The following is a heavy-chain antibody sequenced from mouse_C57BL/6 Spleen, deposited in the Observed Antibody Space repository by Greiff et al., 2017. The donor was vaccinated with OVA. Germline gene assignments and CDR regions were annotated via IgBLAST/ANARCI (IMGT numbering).Heavy chain of an antibody. CDR2: IYPGSGST. J-gene: IGHJ2*01. Sequence: VQLQQPGAELVKPGASVKMSCKASGYTFTSYWITWVKQRPGQGLEWIGDIYPGSGSTNYNEKFKSKATLTVDTSSSTAYMQLSSLTSEDSAVYYCARCDYDREGFDYWGQGTTLTVSS. D-gene: IGHD2-4*01. CDR1: GYTFTSYW. CDR3: ARCDYDREGFDY. V-gene: IGHV1-55*01.